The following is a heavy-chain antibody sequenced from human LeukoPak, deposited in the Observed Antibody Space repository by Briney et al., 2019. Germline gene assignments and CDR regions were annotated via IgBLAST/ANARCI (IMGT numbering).Heavy chain of an antibody. J-gene: IGHJ6*03. Sequence: ASVKVSCKASGGTFSSYAISWVRQAPGQGLEWMGRIIPILGIANYAQKFQGRVTITTDESTSTAYMELSSLRSEDTAVYYCARAKDYDFWSGYSYYYYYMDVWGKGTTVTVSS. CDR3: ARAKDYDFWSGYSYYYYYMDV. V-gene: IGHV1-69*04. CDR2: IIPILGIA. D-gene: IGHD3-3*01. CDR1: GGTFSSYA.